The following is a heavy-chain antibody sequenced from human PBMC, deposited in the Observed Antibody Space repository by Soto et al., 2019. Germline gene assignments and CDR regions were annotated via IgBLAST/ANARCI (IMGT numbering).Heavy chain of an antibody. CDR1: GFCFNYYA. V-gene: IGHV3-23*01. Sequence: GGLLRLSCAGSGFCFNYYAKSWVRHAPEKGLERVSSSTRSGDRTYYLDSEKGRFTVSRDNAKNSLYLQMNSLRAEDTAVYYCASHPRDSSGYWYYFDYWGQGTLVTVSP. CDR2: STRSGDRT. CDR3: ASHPRDSSGYWYYFDY. D-gene: IGHD3-22*01. J-gene: IGHJ4*02.